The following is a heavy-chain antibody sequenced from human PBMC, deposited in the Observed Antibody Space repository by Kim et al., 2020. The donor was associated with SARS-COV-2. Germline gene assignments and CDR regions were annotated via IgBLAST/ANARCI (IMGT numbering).Heavy chain of an antibody. CDR1: GYSFTSYW. Sequence: GESLKISCKGSGYSFTSYWISWVRQMPGKGLEWMGRIDPSDSYTNYSPSFQGHVTISADKSISTAYLQWSSLKASDTAMYYCARGEEMATITQPVYYYYGMDVWGQGTTVTVSS. D-gene: IGHD5-12*01. CDR2: IDPSDSYT. J-gene: IGHJ6*02. CDR3: ARGEEMATITQPVYYYYGMDV. V-gene: IGHV5-10-1*01.